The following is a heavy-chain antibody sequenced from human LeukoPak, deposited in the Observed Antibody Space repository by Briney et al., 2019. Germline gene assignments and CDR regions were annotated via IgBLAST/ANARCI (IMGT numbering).Heavy chain of an antibody. CDR3: AREATRTRGFDY. CDR1: GYTFTSYY. D-gene: IGHD5-12*01. CDR2: INPSSGST. V-gene: IGHV1-46*01. Sequence: ASVKVSCKASGYTFTSYYMHWVRQAPGQGLEWIGIINPSSGSTSYAQKFQGRVTMTRDTSTSTVYMELSSLRSEDTAVYYCAREATRTRGFDYWGQGTLVTVSS. J-gene: IGHJ4*02.